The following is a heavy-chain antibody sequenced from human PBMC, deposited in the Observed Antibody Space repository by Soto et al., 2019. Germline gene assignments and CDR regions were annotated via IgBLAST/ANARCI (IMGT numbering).Heavy chain of an antibody. J-gene: IGHJ4*02. CDR2: IYYSGST. V-gene: IGHV4-31*03. Sequence: QVQLQESGPGLVKPSQTLSLTCTVSGGSISTGGYYWTWIRQHPGKGLEWIGYIYYSGSTYYNPSLTSRVTISVDTSKNQFSLKLSSVTAADTAVFYCARGLSVTLFDNWGQGTPVTVSS. D-gene: IGHD4-17*01. CDR1: GGSISTGGYY. CDR3: ARGLSVTLFDN.